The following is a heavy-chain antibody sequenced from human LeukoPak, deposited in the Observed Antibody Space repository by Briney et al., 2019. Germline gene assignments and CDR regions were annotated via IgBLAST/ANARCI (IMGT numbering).Heavy chain of an antibody. CDR2: ISGSGGST. Sequence: TGGSLRLSCAASGFTFSSYAMSWVRQAPGKGLEWVSAISGSGGSTYYADSVKGRFTISRDNSKNTLYLQMNSLRAEDTAVYYCAKHPQLRYFHWFPTFFDWGQGTLVTVSS. V-gene: IGHV3-23*01. J-gene: IGHJ4*02. CDR3: AKHPQLRYFHWFPTFFD. D-gene: IGHD3-9*01. CDR1: GFTFSSYA.